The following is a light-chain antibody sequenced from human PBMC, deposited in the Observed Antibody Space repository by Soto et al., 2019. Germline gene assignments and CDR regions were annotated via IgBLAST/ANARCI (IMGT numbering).Light chain of an antibody. Sequence: DIVMTQSPDSLAVSLGERATINCKSSQSVLYSSNNKNYLAWYQQKPGQPPQLLIYWASTRESGVPDRSSGSGSGTDFTLTITSLPAEDVAVYYCQQYYSTPFTFGPGTKVDIK. J-gene: IGKJ3*01. CDR2: WAS. CDR3: QQYYSTPFT. CDR1: QSVLYSSNNKNY. V-gene: IGKV4-1*01.